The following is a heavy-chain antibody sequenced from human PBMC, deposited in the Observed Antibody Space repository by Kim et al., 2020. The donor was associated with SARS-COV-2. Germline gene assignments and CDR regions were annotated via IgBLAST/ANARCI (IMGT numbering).Heavy chain of an antibody. D-gene: IGHD3-22*01. J-gene: IGHJ4*02. Sequence: SGPTLVNPTQTLTLTCTFSGFSLSTSGMCVSWIRQPPGKALEWLARIDWDDDKYYSTSLKTRLTISKDTSKNQVVLTMTNMDPVDTATYYCARGSPYYYDSREGKRGGFDCWGQGTLVTVSS. CDR1: GFSLSTSGMC. V-gene: IGHV2-70*11. CDR3: ARGSPYYYDSREGKRGGFDC. CDR2: IDWDDDK.